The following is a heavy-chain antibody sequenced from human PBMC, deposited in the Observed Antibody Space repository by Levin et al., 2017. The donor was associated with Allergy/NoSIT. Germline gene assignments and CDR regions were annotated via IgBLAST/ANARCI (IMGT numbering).Heavy chain of an antibody. CDR3: ARSDWFDP. CDR1: GFTFSGYW. CDR2: IRSDGTIT. V-gene: IGHV3-74*01. J-gene: IGHJ5*02. Sequence: PGGSLRLSCAASGFTFSGYWMHWVRQAPGKGLEWVSRIRSDGTITSYADSVKGRFTISRDNAKNMVYLQMNSLRAEDTAVYYCARSDWFDPWGQGTQVTVSS.